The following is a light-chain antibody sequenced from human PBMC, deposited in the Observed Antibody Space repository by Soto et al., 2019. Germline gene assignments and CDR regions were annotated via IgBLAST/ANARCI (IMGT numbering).Light chain of an antibody. CDR1: SSHVANYNL. CDR2: EGT. V-gene: IGLV2-23*01. J-gene: IGLJ2*01. CDR3: CSYAGSITLL. Sequence: QSALTQPASVSGSPGQSITISCSITSSHVANYNLVSWYQQHPGKPPKLILYEGTKRPSGISNRFSGSKSGNTAYLTISGLQAEDEGDYYCCSYAGSITLLFGGGTKLTVL.